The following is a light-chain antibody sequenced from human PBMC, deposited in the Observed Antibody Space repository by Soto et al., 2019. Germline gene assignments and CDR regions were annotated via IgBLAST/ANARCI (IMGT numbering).Light chain of an antibody. CDR1: QSISSW. Sequence: DIQMTQSPSTLSASVGDRVTITCRASQSISSWLAWYQQQPGKAPNLLIYDASNLESGVPSRFSGSGSGTEFTLTISSLQPDDFATYYCQQYHSYSLTFGQGTKVDIK. V-gene: IGKV1-5*01. CDR3: QQYHSYSLT. J-gene: IGKJ1*01. CDR2: DAS.